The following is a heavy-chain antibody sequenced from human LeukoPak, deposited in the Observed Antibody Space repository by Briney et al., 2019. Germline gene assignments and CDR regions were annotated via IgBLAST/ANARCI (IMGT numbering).Heavy chain of an antibody. CDR1: GFTVSSNY. J-gene: IGHJ4*02. CDR2: IYSGGST. V-gene: IGHV3-53*01. Sequence: GGSLTLSCAASGFTVSSNYMSWVRQAPGKGLEWVSVIYSGGSTYYADSVKGRFTISRDNSKNTLYLQMSSLRAEDTAVYYCARGEGLFDYWGQGTLVTVSS. CDR3: ARGEGLFDY.